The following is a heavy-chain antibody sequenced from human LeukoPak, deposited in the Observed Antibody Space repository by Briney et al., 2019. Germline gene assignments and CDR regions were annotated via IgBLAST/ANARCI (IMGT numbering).Heavy chain of an antibody. V-gene: IGHV3-74*01. CDR3: ARGIETYIVVVVAEATDY. D-gene: IGHD2-15*01. CDR1: GFTFSSYW. CDR2: INPDGSTT. J-gene: IGHJ4*02. Sequence: PGGSLRLSCAASGFTFSSYWMHWVRQAPGKGLVWVSRINPDGSTTSYADSVKGRFTISRDSAKNTLYLQMNSLRAEDTAVYYCARGIETYIVVVVAEATDYWGQGTLVTVSS.